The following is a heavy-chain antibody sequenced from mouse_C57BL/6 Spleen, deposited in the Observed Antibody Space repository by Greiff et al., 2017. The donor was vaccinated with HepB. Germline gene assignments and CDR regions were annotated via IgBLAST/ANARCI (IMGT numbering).Heavy chain of an antibody. CDR1: GYAFSSYW. V-gene: IGHV1-80*01. D-gene: IGHD2-3*01. Sequence: QVQLQQSGAELVKPGASVKISCKASGYAFSSYWMNWVKQRPGKGLEWIGQIYPGDGDTNYNGKFKGKATLTADKSSSTAYMQLSSLTSEDSAVYFCAREGENDGYCFAYWGQGTLVTVSA. CDR3: AREGENDGYCFAY. CDR2: IYPGDGDT. J-gene: IGHJ3*01.